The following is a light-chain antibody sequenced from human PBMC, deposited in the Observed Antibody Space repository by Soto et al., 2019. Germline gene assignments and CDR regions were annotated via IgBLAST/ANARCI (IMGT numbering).Light chain of an antibody. Sequence: EIVLTQSPGTLSLSPGERATLSCGASQSVSNNYLAWYQQKPGQAPRLLIYGASNRATDIPDRFSGSGSGTDFTLTISRLEPEDFVVYYCQQYGSSPEAFGQGTKVDIK. J-gene: IGKJ1*01. CDR2: GAS. CDR3: QQYGSSPEA. CDR1: QSVSNNY. V-gene: IGKV3-20*01.